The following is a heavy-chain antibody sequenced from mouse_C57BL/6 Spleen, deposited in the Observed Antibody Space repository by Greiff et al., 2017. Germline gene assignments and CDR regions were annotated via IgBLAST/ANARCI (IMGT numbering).Heavy chain of an antibody. J-gene: IGHJ3*01. Sequence: VQLVESGAELVRPGASVTLSCKASGYTFTDYEMHWVKQTPVHGLEWIGAIDPETGGTAYNQKFKGKAILTADKSSSTAYMELRSLTSEDSAVYYCTRDWYYDYVLFAYWGQGTLVTVSA. CDR2: IDPETGGT. CDR3: TRDWYYDYVLFAY. V-gene: IGHV1-15*01. CDR1: GYTFTDYE. D-gene: IGHD2-4*01.